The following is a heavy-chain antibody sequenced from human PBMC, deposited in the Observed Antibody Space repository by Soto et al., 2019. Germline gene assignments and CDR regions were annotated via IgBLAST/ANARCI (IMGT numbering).Heavy chain of an antibody. J-gene: IGHJ6*02. D-gene: IGHD3-10*01. V-gene: IGHV1-3*01. CDR3: ARGVMVRVLNDYAMDV. CDR2: ISACNDNT. Sequence: QVYLVQSGAEVKEPGASVNVSCKASGYTFTTYPMHWVRQAPGQRLEWMGGISACNDNTEYSQKLQGRVTITRDTSASTAHMELSSLRSEYTAVYYWARGVMVRVLNDYAMDVWGQGTTVTVSS. CDR1: GYTFTTYP.